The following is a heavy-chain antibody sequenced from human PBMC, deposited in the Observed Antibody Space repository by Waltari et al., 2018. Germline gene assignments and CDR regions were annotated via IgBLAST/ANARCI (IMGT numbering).Heavy chain of an antibody. V-gene: IGHV3-7*01. CDR2: IKQDGSEK. J-gene: IGHJ4*02. D-gene: IGHD4-17*01. CDR3: ARAFYGDPFDY. Sequence: EVQLVESGGGLVQPGGSLSISCAASAFTFVTYWWCWVRQAPGKGLEWVANIKQDGSEKYYVDSVKGRFTISRDNAKNSLYLQMNSLRAEDTAVYYCARAFYGDPFDYWGQGTLVTVSS. CDR1: AFTFVTYW.